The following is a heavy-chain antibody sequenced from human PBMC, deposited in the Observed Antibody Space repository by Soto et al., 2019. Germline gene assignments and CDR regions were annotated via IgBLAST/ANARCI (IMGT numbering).Heavy chain of an antibody. CDR3: ARDLYSSGWYYYYYGMDV. CDR2: IGTAGDT. J-gene: IGHJ6*02. CDR1: GFTFSSYD. V-gene: IGHV3-13*01. D-gene: IGHD6-19*01. Sequence: GGSLRLSCAASGFTFSSYDMHWVRQATGKGLEWVSAIGTAGDTYYPGSVKGRFTISRDNSKNTLYLQMNSLRAEDTAVYYCARDLYSSGWYYYYYGMDVWGQGTTVTVSS.